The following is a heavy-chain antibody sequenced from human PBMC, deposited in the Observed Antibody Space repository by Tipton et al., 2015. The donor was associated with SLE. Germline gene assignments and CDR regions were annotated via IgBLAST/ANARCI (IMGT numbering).Heavy chain of an antibody. Sequence: TLSLTCSVSGGSIRSGSYYWTWVRQPAGKGLEWIGHVYTGGTTTYNPSLQSRVTLSVDMSKNQFSLRLSSVAAADTGVYYCVKSVVVVSPRDYYYYMDVWGKGTTVTVSS. J-gene: IGHJ6*03. CDR2: VYTGGTT. D-gene: IGHD2-15*01. V-gene: IGHV4-61*09. CDR3: VKSVVVVSPRDYYYYMDV. CDR1: GGSIRSGSYY.